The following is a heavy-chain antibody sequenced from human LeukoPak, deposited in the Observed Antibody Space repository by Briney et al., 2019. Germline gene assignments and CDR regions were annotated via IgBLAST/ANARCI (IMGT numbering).Heavy chain of an antibody. J-gene: IGHJ4*02. Sequence: GGSLRLSCAAFGFTVSTNYMSWARQAPGKGLEWVSVVYSGGSTHYADSVKGRFTISRDNSKNTLYLQMNRQRGEDTAVYYCARGYLREPFDSWGQGTLVIVSA. CDR1: GFTVSTNY. CDR3: ARGYLREPFDS. V-gene: IGHV3-53*01. D-gene: IGHD1-14*01. CDR2: VYSGGST.